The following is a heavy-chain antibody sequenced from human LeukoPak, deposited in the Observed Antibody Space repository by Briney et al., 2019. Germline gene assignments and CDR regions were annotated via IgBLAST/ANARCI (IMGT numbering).Heavy chain of an antibody. D-gene: IGHD4-23*01. CDR2: INPNSGGT. J-gene: IGHJ4*02. V-gene: IGHV1-2*02. CDR3: ARDGGYGGNPHY. CDR1: GFTFSSYG. Sequence: PGGSLRLSCAASGFTFSSYGMHWVRQAPGQGLEWMGWINPNSGGTNYAQKFQGRVTMTRDTSISTAYMELSRLRSDDTAVYYCARDGGYGGNPHYWGQGTLVTVSS.